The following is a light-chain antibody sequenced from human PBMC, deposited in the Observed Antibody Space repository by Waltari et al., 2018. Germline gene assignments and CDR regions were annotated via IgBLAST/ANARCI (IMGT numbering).Light chain of an antibody. CDR3: QQYRDWPRT. Sequence: EIVMTQSPATLPVSPGASAPLSCSASQSIGSNLAWYQQKPGQAPRLLIYDATTRDTDIAARFSGSGSGTEFTLTISSLQSEDFAVYFCQQYRDWPRTFGHGTKVETK. J-gene: IGKJ1*01. V-gene: IGKV3-15*01. CDR1: QSIGSN. CDR2: DAT.